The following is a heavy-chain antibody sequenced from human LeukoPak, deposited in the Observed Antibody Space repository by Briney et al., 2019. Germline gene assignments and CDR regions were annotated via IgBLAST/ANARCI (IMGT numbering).Heavy chain of an antibody. CDR1: GFTVSSNY. V-gene: IGHV3-66*01. J-gene: IGHJ4*02. CDR3: AGDPGGSAAGTGY. D-gene: IGHD6-13*01. Sequence: PGGSLRLSCAASGFTVSSNYMSWVRQAPGKGLEWVSVIYSGGSTYYADSVKGRFTISRDNSKNTLYLQMNSLRAEDTAVYYCAGDPGGSAAGTGYWGQGTLVTVSS. CDR2: IYSGGST.